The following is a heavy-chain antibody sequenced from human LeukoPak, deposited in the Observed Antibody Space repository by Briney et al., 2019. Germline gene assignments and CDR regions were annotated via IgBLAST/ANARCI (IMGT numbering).Heavy chain of an antibody. D-gene: IGHD4-17*01. CDR2: MNPNSGNT. V-gene: IGHV1-8*02. CDR1: GYTFTSYG. J-gene: IGHJ6*02. Sequence: ASVKVSCKASGYTFTSYGISWVRQAPGQGLEWMGWMNPNSGNTGYAQKFQGRVTMTRNTSISTAYMELSSLRSEDTAVYYCARTLGGDYVPYYYYYGMDVWGQGTTVTVSS. CDR3: ARTLGGDYVPYYYYYGMDV.